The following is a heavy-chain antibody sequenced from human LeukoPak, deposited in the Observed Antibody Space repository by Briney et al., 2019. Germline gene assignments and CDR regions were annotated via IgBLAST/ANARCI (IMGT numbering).Heavy chain of an antibody. CDR3: ARAHQLVRGPDY. CDR2: IWYDGSNK. D-gene: IGHD6-13*01. Sequence: GGSLRLSCAASGFTFSSYGMHWVRQAPGKGLEWGAAIWYDGSNKYYADSVKGRFTISRDTSKNTLYLQMNSLRAEDTAVYYCARAHQLVRGPDYWGQGTLVTVSS. J-gene: IGHJ4*02. CDR1: GFTFSSYG. V-gene: IGHV3-33*01.